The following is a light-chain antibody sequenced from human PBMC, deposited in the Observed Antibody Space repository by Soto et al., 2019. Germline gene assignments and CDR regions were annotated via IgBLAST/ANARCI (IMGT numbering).Light chain of an antibody. Sequence: EIVMTQSPATLSVSPGERATLSCRASQSVSSNLAWYQQKPGQAPRLLIYDASTRAPGIPARFSGSGSGTEFTLTIXXXXSEDFAVYYCQQYSAWWTFGQGTTVEXK. CDR3: QQYSAWWT. J-gene: IGKJ1*01. CDR1: QSVSSN. V-gene: IGKV3-15*01. CDR2: DAS.